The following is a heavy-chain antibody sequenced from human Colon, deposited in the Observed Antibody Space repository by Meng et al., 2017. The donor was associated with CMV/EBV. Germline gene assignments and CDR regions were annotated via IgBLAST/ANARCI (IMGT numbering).Heavy chain of an antibody. D-gene: IGHD3-3*01. V-gene: IGHV1-18*01. CDR2: VNADNGDT. Sequence: ASVKVSCKTSGYTFSSYGMSWVRQAPGQGLEWLGWVNADNGDTYYAEKMQDRVAMSADTSTSTAYMELRSLRSDDSAVYYCARVIQSSGVIISPFNYWGQGTKVTVSS. J-gene: IGHJ4*02. CDR3: ARVIQSSGVIISPFNY. CDR1: GYTFSSYG.